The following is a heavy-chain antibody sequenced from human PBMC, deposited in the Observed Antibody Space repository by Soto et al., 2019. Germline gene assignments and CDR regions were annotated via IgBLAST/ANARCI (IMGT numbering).Heavy chain of an antibody. D-gene: IGHD3-10*01. Sequence: PSETLSLTCIVSGGSISSYYWSWIRQPPGKGLEWIGYIYYSGTTNYNPSLKSRVTISVDTSKNHVVLMMTDMDPVDTATYYCAHNNYYGSGSVYWGQGTLVTVSS. V-gene: IGHV4-59*01. CDR1: GGSISSYY. J-gene: IGHJ4*02. CDR2: IYYSGTT. CDR3: AHNNYYGSGSVY.